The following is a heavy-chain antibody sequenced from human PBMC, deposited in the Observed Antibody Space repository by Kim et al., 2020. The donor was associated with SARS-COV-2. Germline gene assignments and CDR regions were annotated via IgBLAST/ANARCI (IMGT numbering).Heavy chain of an antibody. V-gene: IGHV3-30*02. CDR3: VNEVGCTRIIVDYYLYS. Sequence: LKGRFTISRDNSKNTVFLQMNSLTTEDTALYYCVNEVGCTRIIVDYYLYSWGQGTLVTVSS. J-gene: IGHJ4*02. D-gene: IGHD3-22*01.